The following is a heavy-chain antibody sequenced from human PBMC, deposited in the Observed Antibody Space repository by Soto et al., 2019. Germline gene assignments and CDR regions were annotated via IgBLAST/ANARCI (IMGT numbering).Heavy chain of an antibody. CDR2: IWYDGSNT. CDR3: ASSAA. J-gene: IGHJ5*02. D-gene: IGHD6-19*01. CDR1: GFIFSSYG. V-gene: IGHV3-33*01. Sequence: GGSLRLSCAASGFIFSSYGMHWVRQAPGKGLEWVAVIWYDGSNTYYADPVKGRFTISRDNSRNTLFLQMNSLRDEDTAVYYCASSAAWGRGTLVTVSS.